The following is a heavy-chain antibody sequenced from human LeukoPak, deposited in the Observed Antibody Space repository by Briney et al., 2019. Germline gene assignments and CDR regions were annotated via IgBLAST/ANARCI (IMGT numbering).Heavy chain of an antibody. J-gene: IGHJ6*02. V-gene: IGHV3-64*01. Sequence: GGSLRLSCAASGFTFSSYTMHWVRQAPGKGLEYVAAIISHGGSTYYANSVQSRFTISRDNSKNTLYLQMGSLRAEDKAVYYCARVMMGATKSNYNYYVMDVWGQGTTVTVSS. CDR3: ARVMMGATKSNYNYYVMDV. CDR1: GFTFSSYT. CDR2: IISHGGST. D-gene: IGHD1-26*01.